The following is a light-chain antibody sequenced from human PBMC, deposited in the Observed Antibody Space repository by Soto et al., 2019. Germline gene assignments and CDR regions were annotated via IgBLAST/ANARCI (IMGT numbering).Light chain of an antibody. CDR2: AAS. Sequence: DLKMIQSACSLSASGKDRVTVTCRASQSISSYLNWYQQKPGKAPKLLIYAASTLQSGVPSRFSGSGSGTDFTLTIRCRHSGESAPYNYQEYYTYAPRVAEGTKVDIK. CDR3: QEYYTYAPR. CDR1: QSISSY. V-gene: IGKV1-39*01. J-gene: IGKJ4*01.